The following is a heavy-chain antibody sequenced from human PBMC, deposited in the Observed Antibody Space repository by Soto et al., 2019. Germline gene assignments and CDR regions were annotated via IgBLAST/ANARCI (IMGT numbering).Heavy chain of an antibody. CDR2: IYHSGST. CDR1: VYSISSGYY. J-gene: IGHJ6*02. V-gene: IGHV4-38-2*01. Sequence: SETLSLTCAFSVYSISSGYYWGWIRQPPVKGLEWIGTIYHSGSTYYNPSLKSRVTISVDTSKNQFSLKLNSVTAADTAVYYCARALYCSGGSCYPLRGMDVWGLGTTVTVSS. D-gene: IGHD2-15*01. CDR3: ARALYCSGGSCYPLRGMDV.